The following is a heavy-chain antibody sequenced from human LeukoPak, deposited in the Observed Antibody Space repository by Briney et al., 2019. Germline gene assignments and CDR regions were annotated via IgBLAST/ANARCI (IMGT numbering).Heavy chain of an antibody. CDR2: IHYSGST. V-gene: IGHV4-59*11. CDR1: GGSISAHY. CDR3: AKFGNYPVHVSYSYYYLDV. Sequence: SETLSLTCTVSGGSISAHYWSWIRQPPGKGLDYIGYIHYSGSTDSSPSLNSRVTMSVDTSKNQFSLRLSSVTAADTAVYYCAKFGNYPVHVSYSYYYLDVWGKGTTVTVSS. J-gene: IGHJ6*03. D-gene: IGHD1-7*01.